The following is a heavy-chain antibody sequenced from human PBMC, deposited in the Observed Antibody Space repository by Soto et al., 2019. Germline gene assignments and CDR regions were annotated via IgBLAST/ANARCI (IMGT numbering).Heavy chain of an antibody. CDR3: ARAPNVSSWPYHFDY. D-gene: IGHD6-13*01. J-gene: IGHJ4*02. CDR2: LLYNGYTQ. Sequence: QVQLVESGGGVVQPGRSLRLSCAASGFTFTNFGLHWVRQAPDKGLEWVAVLLYNGYTQYYADSVKGRFTISGDNSKNTLYLQMNSLQPEDTAVYYCARAPNVSSWPYHFDYWGLGTLVAVSS. V-gene: IGHV3-30*04. CDR1: GFTFTNFG.